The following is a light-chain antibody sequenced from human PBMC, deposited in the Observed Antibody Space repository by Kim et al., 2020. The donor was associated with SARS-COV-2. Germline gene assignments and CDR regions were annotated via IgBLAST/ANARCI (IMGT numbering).Light chain of an antibody. CDR2: AAS. CDR1: QSISNY. CDR3: QQSHTAPSLT. V-gene: IGKV1-39*01. Sequence: DIKMTQSPSSLSASVGDRVTIACRASQSISNYLNWYQQKPGKAPNLLIYAASSLQGGVPSRFSGSGSGTDFTLTISSLQPEYFATYYCQQSHTAPSLTFGGGTKVDIK. J-gene: IGKJ4*01.